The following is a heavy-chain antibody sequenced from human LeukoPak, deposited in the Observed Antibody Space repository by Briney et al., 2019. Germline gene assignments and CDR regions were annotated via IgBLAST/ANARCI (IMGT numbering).Heavy chain of an antibody. J-gene: IGHJ4*02. CDR3: ARNWYSSSWHRYYFDY. CDR1: GYTFTSYG. D-gene: IGHD6-13*01. V-gene: IGHV1-18*01. CDR2: ISAYNGNT. Sequence: ASVKVSCKASGYTFTSYGISWVRQAPGQGLEWMGWISAYNGNTNYAQKLQGRVTMTTDTSTSTAYMELRSLSSDDTAVYYCARNWYSSSWHRYYFDYWGQGTLVTVSS.